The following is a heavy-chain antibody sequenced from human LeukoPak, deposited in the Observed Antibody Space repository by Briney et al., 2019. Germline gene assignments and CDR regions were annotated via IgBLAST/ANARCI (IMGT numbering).Heavy chain of an antibody. CDR3: ARGYCSGGSCYPYYFDY. CDR2: IYYSGST. V-gene: IGHV4-59*01. Sequence: SETLSLTCTVSGGSISSYYWSWIRQPPGKGLEWIGYIYYSGSTNYNPSLKSRVTISVDTSKNQFSLKLSSVTAADTAMYYCARGYCSGGSCYPYYFDYWGQGTLVTVSS. CDR1: GGSISSYY. D-gene: IGHD2-15*01. J-gene: IGHJ4*02.